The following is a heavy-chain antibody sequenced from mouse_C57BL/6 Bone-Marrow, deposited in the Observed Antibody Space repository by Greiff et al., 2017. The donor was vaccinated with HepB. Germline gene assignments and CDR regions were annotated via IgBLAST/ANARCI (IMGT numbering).Heavy chain of an antibody. V-gene: IGHV5-4*01. CDR3: ARDHLYESYAMDY. D-gene: IGHD1-1*01. J-gene: IGHJ4*01. CDR1: GFTFSSYA. CDR2: ISDGGSYT. Sequence: EVKLVESGGGLVKPGGSLKLSCAASGFTFSSYAMSWVRQTPEKRLEWVATISDGGSYTYYPDNVKGRFTISRDNAKNNLYLQMSHLKSEDTAMYYCARDHLYESYAMDYWGQGTSVTVSS.